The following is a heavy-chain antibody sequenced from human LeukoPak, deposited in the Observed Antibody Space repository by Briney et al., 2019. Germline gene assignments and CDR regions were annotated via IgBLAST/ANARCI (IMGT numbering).Heavy chain of an antibody. CDR3: ARAGFITYYYDSSGYYGFDY. V-gene: IGHV1-69*13. Sequence: SVTVSFKASVGTFISYAISWVRQAPGQGGAWMGGIIPIFGTANFAQKFQGRVTITAEESTSTAYMELSSLRSEDTAVYCCARAGFITYYYDSSGYYGFDYWGQGTLVTVSS. J-gene: IGHJ4*02. D-gene: IGHD3-22*01. CDR2: IIPIFGTA. CDR1: VGTFISYA.